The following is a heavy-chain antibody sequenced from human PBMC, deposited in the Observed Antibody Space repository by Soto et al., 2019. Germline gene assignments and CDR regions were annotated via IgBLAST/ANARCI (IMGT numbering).Heavy chain of an antibody. V-gene: IGHV4-59*01. CDR1: GGSISSYY. J-gene: IGHJ6*03. CDR2: IYYSGST. Sequence: PSETLSLTCTVSGGSISSYYWSWIRQPPGKGLEWIGYIYYSGSTNYNPSLKSRVTISVDTSKNQFSLKLSSVTAADTAVYYCARADEYYYMYVWGKGTTVTVSS. CDR3: ARADEYYYMYV.